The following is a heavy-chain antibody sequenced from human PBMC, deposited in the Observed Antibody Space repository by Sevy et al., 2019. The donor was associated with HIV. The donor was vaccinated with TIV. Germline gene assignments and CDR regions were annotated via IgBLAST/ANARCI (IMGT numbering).Heavy chain of an antibody. V-gene: IGHV3-7*03. Sequence: GGSLRLSCAAPGFNFNDYWMNWVRQAPGKGLEWVANINQDGSAKYYVDSAKGRFTISRDNAKNSLYLQMNSLRADDTAVYYCARDSPPYTSTFSSSYVWGQGTLVTVSS. CDR3: ARDSPPYTSTFSSSYV. D-gene: IGHD6-6*01. CDR1: GFNFNDYW. CDR2: INQDGSAK. J-gene: IGHJ4*02.